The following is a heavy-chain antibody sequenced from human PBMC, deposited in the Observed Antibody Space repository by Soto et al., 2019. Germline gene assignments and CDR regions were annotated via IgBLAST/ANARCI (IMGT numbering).Heavy chain of an antibody. CDR1: GFTFSTAW. J-gene: IGHJ5*02. Sequence: GGSLRLSCAASGFTFSTAWMTWVRQAPGRGLEWVARIKTTSDGGTIHYAAPVKGRFTISRDDSKDTLFLQMNSLKIEDTALYYCIRDPYGSTWGQGTLVTVSS. D-gene: IGHD3-10*01. V-gene: IGHV3-15*01. CDR3: IRDPYGST. CDR2: IKTTSDGGTI.